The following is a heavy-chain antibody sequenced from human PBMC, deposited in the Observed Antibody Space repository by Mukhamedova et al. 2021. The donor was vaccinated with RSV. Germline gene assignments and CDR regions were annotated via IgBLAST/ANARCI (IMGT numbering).Heavy chain of an antibody. CDR2: IYHSDST. D-gene: IGHD6-19*01. J-gene: IGHJ4*02. V-gene: IGHV4-4*02. Sequence: GEIYHSDSTNYNPSLKSRVNISVDKSKNRFSLNLTSVTAADPAVYYCCSSGGWIRYFYSWCQGTLVTVSS. CDR3: CSSGGWIRYFYS.